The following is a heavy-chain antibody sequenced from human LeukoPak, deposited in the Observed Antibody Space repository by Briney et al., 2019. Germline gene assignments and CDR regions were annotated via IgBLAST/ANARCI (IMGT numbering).Heavy chain of an antibody. CDR1: GFTFYDYA. CDR2: ISWNSGSI. J-gene: IGHJ6*02. V-gene: IGHV3-9*01. CDR3: AKDGDPSGYSYGFSYYYGMDV. Sequence: GGSLRLSCAASGFTFYDYAMHWVRHAPGQGLEWVSGISWNSGSIGYADSVKGRFTISRDNAKNSLYLQMNSLRAEDTALYYCAKDGDPSGYSYGFSYYYGMDVWGQGTTVTVSS. D-gene: IGHD5-18*01.